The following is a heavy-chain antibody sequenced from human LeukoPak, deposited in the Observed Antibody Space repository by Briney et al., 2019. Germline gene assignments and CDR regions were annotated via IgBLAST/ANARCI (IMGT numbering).Heavy chain of an antibody. Sequence: SETLSLTCSVSGDSLSRCYGSWIRHPPREGVEGSGYMYYRENTNYNPSLKSRVTISVDTSKNQFSLKRSSVTAADTAVYYCAREERAPLSHLSYYYYGMDVWGQGTTVTVSS. CDR1: GDSLSRCY. V-gene: IGHV4-59*01. D-gene: IGHD1-1*01. CDR2: MYYRENT. CDR3: AREERAPLSHLSYYYYGMDV. J-gene: IGHJ6*02.